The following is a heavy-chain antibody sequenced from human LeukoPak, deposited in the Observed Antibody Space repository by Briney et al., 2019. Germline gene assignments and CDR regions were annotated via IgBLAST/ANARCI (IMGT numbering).Heavy chain of an antibody. V-gene: IGHV4-38-2*02. CDR2: IYHSGDT. D-gene: IGHD1-20*01. CDR1: GDSISNDYY. CDR3: TAYNWNDMDV. J-gene: IGHJ6*03. Sequence: SETLSLTCTVSGDSISNDYYWGWIRQPPGKGLEWIGSIYHSGDTYYNPSLKGRVTISVDTSKRQFYLKLNSVNAADTAVYYCTAYNWNDMDVWGKGTTVTISS.